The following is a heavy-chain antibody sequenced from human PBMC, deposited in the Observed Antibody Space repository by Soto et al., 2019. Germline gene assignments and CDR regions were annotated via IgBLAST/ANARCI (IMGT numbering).Heavy chain of an antibody. CDR3: ARGMTTVVTSAEYFQH. CDR1: GYTFTSYG. Sequence: ASVKVSCKASGYTFTSYGISWVRQAPGQGLEWMGWISAYNGNTNYAQKLQGRVTMTTDTSTSTAYMELRSLRSDDTAVYYCARGMTTVVTSAEYFQHWGQGTLVTVSS. J-gene: IGHJ1*01. V-gene: IGHV1-18*04. CDR2: ISAYNGNT. D-gene: IGHD4-17*01.